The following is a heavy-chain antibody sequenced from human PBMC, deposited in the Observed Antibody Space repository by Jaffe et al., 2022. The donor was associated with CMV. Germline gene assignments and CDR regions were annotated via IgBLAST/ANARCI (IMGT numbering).Heavy chain of an antibody. Sequence: QVQLQQRGAGLLRPSETLSLTCAVSGGPFNNYYWTWIRQAPGKGLEWIGEIDYREATHYNPSLNSRVTISVDTSKNQFSLKLNSLTAADTAVYYCARRSMTYDMDVWDNGTSVTVSS. CDR3: ARRSMTYDMDV. CDR2: IDYREAT. V-gene: IGHV4-34*02. J-gene: IGHJ6*03. CDR1: GGPFNNYY.